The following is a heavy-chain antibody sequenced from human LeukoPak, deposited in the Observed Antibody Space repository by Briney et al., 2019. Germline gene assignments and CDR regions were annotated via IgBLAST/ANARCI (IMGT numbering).Heavy chain of an antibody. V-gene: IGHV3-23*01. D-gene: IGHD3-22*01. J-gene: IGHJ4*02. CDR1: GFTFSSYA. CDR3: AKGGHYDSSGYLNDH. Sequence: GGSLRLSCAASGFTFSSYAMSWVRQAPGKGLEWVSAISGSGGSTYYADSVKGRFTISRDNSKNTLYLQMNSLRAEDTAVYYCAKGGHYDSSGYLNDHWGQGTLVTVSS. CDR2: ISGSGGST.